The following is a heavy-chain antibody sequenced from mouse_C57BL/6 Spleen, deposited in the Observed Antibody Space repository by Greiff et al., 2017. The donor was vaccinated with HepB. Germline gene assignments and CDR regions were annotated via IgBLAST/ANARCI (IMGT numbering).Heavy chain of an antibody. CDR1: GYTFTDYY. CDR2: INPNNGGT. V-gene: IGHV1-26*01. D-gene: IGHD1-1*01. CDR3: ARGELDNYYGSSYGFAY. J-gene: IGHJ3*01. Sequence: EVQLQQSGPELVKPGASVKISCKASGYTFTDYYMNWVKQSHGKSLEWIGDINPNNGGTSYNQKFKGKATLTVDKSSSTAYMELRSLTSEDSAVYYCARGELDNYYGSSYGFAYWGQGTLVTVSA.